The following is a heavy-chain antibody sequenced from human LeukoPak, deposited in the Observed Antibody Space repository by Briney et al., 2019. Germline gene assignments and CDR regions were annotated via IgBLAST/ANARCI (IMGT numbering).Heavy chain of an antibody. CDR2: ISAYNGNT. D-gene: IGHD6-6*01. Sequence: ASVKVSCKASGYTFTSYGISWVRQAPGQGLEWMGWISAYNGNTNYAQKLQGRVTMTTDTSTSTAYMELRSLRSEDTAVYYCAGSIHDEQLAYFDYWGQGTLVTVSS. CDR3: AGSIHDEQLAYFDY. J-gene: IGHJ4*02. V-gene: IGHV1-18*01. CDR1: GYTFTSYG.